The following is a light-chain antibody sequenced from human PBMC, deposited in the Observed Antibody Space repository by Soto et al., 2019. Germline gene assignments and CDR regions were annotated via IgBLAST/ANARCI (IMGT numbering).Light chain of an antibody. V-gene: IGKV1-5*03. CDR1: QSVSTS. CDR2: KAS. Sequence: DIQMTQSPSTLSASVGDRVTITCRASQSVSTSLAWYQQKPGKASNLLIYKASTLEGGVPSRFSGSGSGTEFTLTITSLQPDDFATYYCQQYSDYLFTFGPGTKVDIK. CDR3: QQYSDYLFT. J-gene: IGKJ3*01.